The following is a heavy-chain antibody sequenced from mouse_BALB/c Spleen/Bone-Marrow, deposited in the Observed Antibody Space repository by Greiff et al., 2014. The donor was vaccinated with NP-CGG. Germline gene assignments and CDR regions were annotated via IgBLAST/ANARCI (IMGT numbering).Heavy chain of an antibody. CDR3: ARYATATYWFAY. CDR2: INPNNGRT. D-gene: IGHD1-2*01. Sequence: QVHVKQSGAELVKPGASVKLSCKASGYTFTSYWMHWVKQRPGQGLEWIGEINPNNGRTNYNEKFKSKATLTVDKPSSTAYMQLSSLTSEDSAVYYCARYATATYWFAYWGQGTLVTVSA. V-gene: IGHV1S81*02. J-gene: IGHJ3*01. CDR1: GYTFTSYW.